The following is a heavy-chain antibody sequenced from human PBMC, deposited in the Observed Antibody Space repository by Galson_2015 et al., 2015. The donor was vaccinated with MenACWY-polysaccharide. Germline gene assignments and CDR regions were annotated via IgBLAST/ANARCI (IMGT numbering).Heavy chain of an antibody. CDR2: RGSGGGL. CDR3: AKVGARCSLTMGMDD. D-gene: IGHD3-9*01. Sequence: SLRLSCAVSGFSFSAYGMSWVRQAPGRGLEWVSGRGSGGGLYYADSEKDRFTVSRANSKNTRYLQMNNLRTEEKAVYYCAKVGARCSLTMGMDDWGQGTLVTVSS. J-gene: IGHJ4*02. V-gene: IGHV3-23*01. CDR1: GFSFSAYG.